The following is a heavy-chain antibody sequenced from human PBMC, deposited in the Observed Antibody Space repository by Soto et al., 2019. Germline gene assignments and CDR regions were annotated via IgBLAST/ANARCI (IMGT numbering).Heavy chain of an antibody. CDR3: VHRRGSPQDYYYYSLDV. CDR1: RFSLSTSAVG. D-gene: IGHD1-26*01. CDR2: IYWDGAK. J-gene: IGHJ6*02. V-gene: IGHV2-5*02. Sequence: QITLKESSPALVKPTQTLTLTGSFSRFSLSTSAVGVGWIRQPPGKALELLALIYWDGAKRYSPSLKSRLTITKDTSKNQVVITMTNMDTVDTSTYVCVHRRGSPQDYYYYSLDVWGQGTTVTVSS.